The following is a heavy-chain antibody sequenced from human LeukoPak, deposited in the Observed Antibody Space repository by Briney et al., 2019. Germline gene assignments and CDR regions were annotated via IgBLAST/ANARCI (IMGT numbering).Heavy chain of an antibody. D-gene: IGHD1-7*01. V-gene: IGHV3-23*01. CDR2: ISGSGSST. CDR1: KFTFRNYA. J-gene: IGHJ4*02. Sequence: PGGSLRLSCATSKFTFRNYAMNWVRQAPGKGLEWVSGISGSGSSTFYADSVKGRFTISRDNSKNTLYLQINSLRAEDTAVYYCAKDWEAWNYARLDNWGQGTLVTVSS. CDR3: AKDWEAWNYARLDN.